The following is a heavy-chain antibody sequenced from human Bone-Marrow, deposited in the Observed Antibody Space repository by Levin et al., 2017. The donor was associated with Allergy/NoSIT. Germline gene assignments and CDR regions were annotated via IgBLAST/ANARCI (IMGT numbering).Heavy chain of an antibody. V-gene: IGHV3-23*01. J-gene: IGHJ4*02. CDR1: GFTFSSFD. D-gene: IGHD3-16*02. CDR3: AKSRVPKRLSFLFDS. Sequence: GESLKISCTASGFTFSSFDMNWVRQVPGKGLEWVLSISDSGISTYYADSVKGRFTISRDNSKHKVYLQMKSLRAEDTAVYFCAKSRVPKRLSFLFDSWGQGTLVTVSS. CDR2: ISDSGIST.